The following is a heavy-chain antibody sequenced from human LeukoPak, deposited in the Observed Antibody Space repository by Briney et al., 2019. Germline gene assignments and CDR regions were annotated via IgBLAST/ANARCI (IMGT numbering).Heavy chain of an antibody. J-gene: IGHJ6*04. CDR1: GGTFSSYA. CDR2: IIPIFGTA. Sequence: ASVKVSCKASGGTFSSYAISWVRQAPGQGLEWMGVIIPIFGTANYAQKFQGRVTITADESTSTAYMELSSLRSEDTAVYYCARGEIVAVAGTTGGYYYYGMDVWGKGTTVTVSS. V-gene: IGHV1-69*01. CDR3: ARGEIVAVAGTTGGYYYYGMDV. D-gene: IGHD6-19*01.